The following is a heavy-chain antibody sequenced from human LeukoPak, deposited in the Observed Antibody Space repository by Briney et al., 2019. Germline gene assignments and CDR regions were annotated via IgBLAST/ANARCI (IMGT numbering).Heavy chain of an antibody. Sequence: GASVKVSCKASGHTFTSYGISWVRQAPGQGLEWMGWISAYNGNTNYAQKLQGRVTMTTDTSTSTAYMELSSLRSEDTAVYYCARVRNLCSSTSCPEVGWFDPWGQGTLVTVSS. D-gene: IGHD2-2*01. CDR2: ISAYNGNT. J-gene: IGHJ5*02. CDR3: ARVRNLCSSTSCPEVGWFDP. CDR1: GHTFTSYG. V-gene: IGHV1-18*01.